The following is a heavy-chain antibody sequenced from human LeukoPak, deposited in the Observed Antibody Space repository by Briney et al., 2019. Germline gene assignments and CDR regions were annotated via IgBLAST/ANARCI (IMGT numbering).Heavy chain of an antibody. CDR2: ISGSGGST. CDR3: AKGSGSKAFDI. Sequence: GGFLRLSCAASGFTFNNYAMSWVRQAPGKGLEWVSVISGSGGSTYYADSVKGRFTISRDNSKNTLYLQMNSLRAEDTAVYYCAKGSGSKAFDIWGQGTMVTISS. J-gene: IGHJ3*02. D-gene: IGHD3-10*01. CDR1: GFTFNNYA. V-gene: IGHV3-23*01.